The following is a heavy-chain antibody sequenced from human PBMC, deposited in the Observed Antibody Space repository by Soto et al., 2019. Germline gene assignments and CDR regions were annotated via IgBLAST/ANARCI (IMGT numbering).Heavy chain of an antibody. CDR2: IYPGDSDT. V-gene: IGHV5-51*01. D-gene: IGHD3-22*01. Sequence: GESLKISCQGSGYSFTSNWIGWVRQMPGKGLEWMGIIYPGDSDTRYSPSFQGLVTISVDKSISTAYLQWSSVKASDTAMYYCARHLYESSGYRYFDLWGQGTLFTVSS. CDR3: ARHLYESSGYRYFDL. CDR1: GYSFTSNW. J-gene: IGHJ4*02.